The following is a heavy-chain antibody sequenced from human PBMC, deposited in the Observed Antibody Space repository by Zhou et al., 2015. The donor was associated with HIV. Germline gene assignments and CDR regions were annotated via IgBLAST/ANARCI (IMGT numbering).Heavy chain of an antibody. CDR2: IIPIFGTA. CDR1: GGTFSSYA. CDR3: ARGHVTYYYDSSGYYYFDY. J-gene: IGHJ4*02. D-gene: IGHD3-22*01. Sequence: QVQLVQSGAEVKKPGSSVKVSCKASGGTFSSYAISWVRQAPGQGLEWMGGIIPIFGTANYAQKFQGRVTITRDTSASTAYMELSSLRSEDTAVYYCARGHVTYYYDSSGYYYFDYWGQGTLVTVSS. V-gene: IGHV1-69*06.